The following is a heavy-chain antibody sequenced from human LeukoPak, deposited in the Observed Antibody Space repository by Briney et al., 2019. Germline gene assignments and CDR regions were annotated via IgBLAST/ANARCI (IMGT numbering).Heavy chain of an antibody. CDR2: ISSNGGSK. D-gene: IGHD3-10*01. J-gene: IGHJ6*02. Sequence: GGSLRLSCAASGFTFSSYAMHWVRQAPGKGLEYVSAISSNGGSKYYANSVKGRFTISTDNSQPPLYLQLCSLRAADMAVYYCARGQDYHGSGSYSIRLDYYGMDVCGQGNTFTASS. CDR3: ARGQDYHGSGSYSIRLDYYGMDV. CDR1: GFTFSSYA. V-gene: IGHV3-64*01.